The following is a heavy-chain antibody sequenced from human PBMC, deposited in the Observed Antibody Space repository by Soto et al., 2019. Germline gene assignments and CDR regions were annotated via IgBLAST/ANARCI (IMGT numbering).Heavy chain of an antibody. J-gene: IGHJ3*01. Sequence: PGGSLRLSCAASGFTFNNYGMHWVRQDPGKGLEWVATISNDGSDKYYADSVKGRLTISRDNSKNTVYLQMNSLRAEETAVYYCAKDQGIAASHGIDWGQGTMVTVSS. CDR3: AKDQGIAASHGID. V-gene: IGHV3-30*18. CDR2: ISNDGSDK. D-gene: IGHD6-13*01. CDR1: GFTFNNYG.